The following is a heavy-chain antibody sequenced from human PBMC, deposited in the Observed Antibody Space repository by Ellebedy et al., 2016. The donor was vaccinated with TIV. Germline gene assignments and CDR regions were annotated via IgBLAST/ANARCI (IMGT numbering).Heavy chain of an antibody. D-gene: IGHD6-19*01. V-gene: IGHV1-18*01. CDR1: GYNFLNFG. Sequence: ASVKVSCKASGYNFLNFGVSWVRQAPGQGLEFLGWISPYSGNTKYLKRLQGRVTMTTEISTTTAYMEMRSLRSDDTAVYYCARDSRSDWGNFDLWGRGTLVTVSS. CDR2: ISPYSGNT. J-gene: IGHJ2*01. CDR3: ARDSRSDWGNFDL.